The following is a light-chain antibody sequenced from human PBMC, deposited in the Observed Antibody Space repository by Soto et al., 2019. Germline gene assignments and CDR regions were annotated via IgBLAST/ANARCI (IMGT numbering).Light chain of an antibody. CDR3: QQYYGTPLT. CDR2: WAS. V-gene: IGKV4-1*01. J-gene: IGKJ3*01. CDR1: QSVLYSSNNKNY. Sequence: DIVMTQSPDSLAVSLGERATINCKSSQSVLYSSNNKNYLAWYQQKPGQPPKLLIYWASTRESGVPDRFSGSGSGTDFTLTISSLQAEDGAVYYCQQYYGTPLTFGPGTKGDIK.